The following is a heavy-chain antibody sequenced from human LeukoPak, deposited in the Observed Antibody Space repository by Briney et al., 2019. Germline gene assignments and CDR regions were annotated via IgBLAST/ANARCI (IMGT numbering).Heavy chain of an antibody. J-gene: IGHJ4*02. V-gene: IGHV1-2*02. CDR2: INPNSGGT. CDR1: GYTFTGYY. CDR3: ARRSVDVYYYDSSGYVI. Sequence: ASVKVSCKASGYTFTGYYVHWVRQAPGQGLEWMGWINPNSGGTNYAQKFQGRVTMTRDTSISTAYMELSRLRSDDTAVYYCARRSVDVYYYDSSGYVIWGQGTLVTVSS. D-gene: IGHD3-22*01.